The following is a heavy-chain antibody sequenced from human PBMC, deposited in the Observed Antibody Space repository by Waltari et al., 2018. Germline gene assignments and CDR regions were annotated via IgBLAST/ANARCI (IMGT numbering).Heavy chain of an antibody. CDR1: GYTFTSYD. Sequence: QVQLVQSGAAVKKPGASVKVPCKASGYTFTSYDINWVRQATGQGREWMGWMNPNSGNTGYAQKFQGRVTMTRNTSISTAYMELSSLRSEDTAVYYCARGLATSHWGGYWGQGTLVTVSS. CDR3: ARGLATSHWGGY. CDR2: MNPNSGNT. D-gene: IGHD5-12*01. J-gene: IGHJ4*02. V-gene: IGHV1-8*01.